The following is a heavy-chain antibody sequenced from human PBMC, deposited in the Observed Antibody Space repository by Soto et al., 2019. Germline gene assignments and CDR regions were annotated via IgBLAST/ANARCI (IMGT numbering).Heavy chain of an antibody. V-gene: IGHV5-51*01. J-gene: IGHJ6*03. CDR3: ARHGYSSSWSYYYYYMDV. CDR2: IYPGDSDT. Sequence: GESLKISCKGSGYSFTSYWIGWVRQMPGKGLEWMGIIYPGDSDTRYSPSFQGQVTISADKSISTAYLQWSSLKASDTAMYYCARHGYSSSWSYYYYYMDVWGKGTTVTVSS. CDR1: GYSFTSYW. D-gene: IGHD6-13*01.